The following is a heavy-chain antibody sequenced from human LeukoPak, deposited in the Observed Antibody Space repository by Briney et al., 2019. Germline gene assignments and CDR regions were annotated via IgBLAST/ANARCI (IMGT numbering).Heavy chain of an antibody. CDR2: INPSGGST. CDR1: GYTFTSYY. J-gene: IGHJ4*02. CDR3: ARERRGVIIKWDFDY. D-gene: IGHD3-10*01. Sequence: ASVKDSCKASGYTFTSYYMHWVRQAPGQGLEWMGIINPSGGSTSYAQKFQGRVTMTRDTSTSTVYMELSSLRSEDTAVYYCARERRGVIIKWDFDYWGQGTLVTVSS. V-gene: IGHV1-46*03.